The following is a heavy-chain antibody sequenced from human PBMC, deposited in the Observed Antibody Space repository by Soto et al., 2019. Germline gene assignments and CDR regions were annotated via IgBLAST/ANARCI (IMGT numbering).Heavy chain of an antibody. CDR3: ASRNGGGSSLLFDY. CDR2: ISSSSSTI. CDR1: GFTFSTYS. D-gene: IGHD1-26*01. Sequence: EVQLVESGGGLVQPGGSLRLSGAASGFTFSTYSMNWVRQAPGKGLEWVSYISSSSSTIYYADSVKGRFTISRDNAKNSLYLQMNSLRDEDTAVYYCASRNGGGSSLLFDYWGQGTLVTVSS. J-gene: IGHJ4*02. V-gene: IGHV3-48*02.